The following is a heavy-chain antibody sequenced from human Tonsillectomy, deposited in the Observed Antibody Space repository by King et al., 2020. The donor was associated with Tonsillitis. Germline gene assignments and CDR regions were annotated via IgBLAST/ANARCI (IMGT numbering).Heavy chain of an antibody. D-gene: IGHD2-21*02. CDR1: GFIFSDYY. J-gene: IGHJ3*02. V-gene: IGHV3-11*06. CDR3: ARCLVATATRGDDGFDI. CDR2: IRSNTGYT. Sequence: VLLVESGGGLVKPGGSLRLSCAASGFIFSDYYMSWIRQAPGKGLEWVAYIRSNTGYTNYADSVKGRFTISRDNAKNSLYLQMNSLRAEDTAVYYCARCLVATATRGDDGFDIWGQGTMVTVSS.